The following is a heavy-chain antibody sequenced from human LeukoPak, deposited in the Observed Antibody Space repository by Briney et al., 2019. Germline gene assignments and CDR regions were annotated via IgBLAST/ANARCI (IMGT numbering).Heavy chain of an antibody. CDR2: IIPIFGTA. D-gene: IGHD3-3*01. V-gene: IGHV1-69*05. Sequence: SVKVSCKASGGTFSSYAISWVRQAPGQGLEWMGGIIPIFGTANYAQKFQGRVTITTDESTSTAYMELSSLRSEDTAVYYCARDVGLRFPRTDAFDIWGQGTMVTVSS. J-gene: IGHJ3*02. CDR3: ARDVGLRFPRTDAFDI. CDR1: GGTFSSYA.